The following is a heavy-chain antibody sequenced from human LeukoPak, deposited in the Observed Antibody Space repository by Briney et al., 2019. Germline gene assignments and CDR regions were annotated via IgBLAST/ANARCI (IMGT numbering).Heavy chain of an antibody. Sequence: GGSLRLSCAASGFTFSSYGMHWVRQAPGKGLEWVAFIRYDGSNKYYAGSVKGRFTISRDNSKNTLYLQMNSLRAEDTAVYYCAKSSYYDSSGYYFSYWGQGTLVTVSS. D-gene: IGHD3-22*01. CDR1: GFTFSSYG. CDR2: IRYDGSNK. V-gene: IGHV3-30*02. CDR3: AKSSYYDSSGYYFSY. J-gene: IGHJ4*02.